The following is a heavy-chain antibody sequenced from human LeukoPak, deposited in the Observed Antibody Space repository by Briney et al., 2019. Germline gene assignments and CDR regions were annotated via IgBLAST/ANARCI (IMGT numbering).Heavy chain of an antibody. Sequence: PSETLSLTCSVSGGSVSSFYWSWIRQPAGKGLEWIGHIYTSGSTNYNPSLKSRVTISVDTSKNQFSLKLSSVTAADTAVYYCARVAYTYYYYYMDVWGKGTTVTVSS. CDR3: ARVAYTYYYYYMDV. D-gene: IGHD2-21*01. V-gene: IGHV4-4*07. CDR1: GGSVSSFY. J-gene: IGHJ6*03. CDR2: IYTSGST.